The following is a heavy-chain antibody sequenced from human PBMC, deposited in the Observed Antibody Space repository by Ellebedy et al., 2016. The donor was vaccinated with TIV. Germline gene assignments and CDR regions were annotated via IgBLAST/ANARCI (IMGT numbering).Heavy chain of an antibody. CDR2: ILPSGGST. J-gene: IGHJ6*02. V-gene: IGHV1-46*01. CDR1: GYSFTSYY. Sequence: AASVKVSCKASGYSFTSYYMHWVRQAPGQGLEWMGLILPSGGSTDYAQRFQGRVTMTRDTSTSTVYMELGSLRSEDTAVYYCAREDLLASSSPDHYGLDVWGQGTTVTVSS. CDR3: AREDLLASSSPDHYGLDV. D-gene: IGHD6-6*01.